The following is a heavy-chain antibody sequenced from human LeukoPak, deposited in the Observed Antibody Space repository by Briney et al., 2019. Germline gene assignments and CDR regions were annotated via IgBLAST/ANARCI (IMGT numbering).Heavy chain of an antibody. J-gene: IGHJ4*02. CDR3: ARQSRDGSKTRGYYFDS. V-gene: IGHV5-51*01. Sequence: GESLKISFQVSGYIFTNYWIGWVRQMPGKGLESMGIIYPADSDTTYSPSFEGQVTISVDKSISTVYLQWGSLKASDTAMYYCARQSRDGSKTRGYYFDSWGQGTLVTVSS. CDR2: IYPADSDT. CDR1: GYIFTNYW. D-gene: IGHD3-10*01.